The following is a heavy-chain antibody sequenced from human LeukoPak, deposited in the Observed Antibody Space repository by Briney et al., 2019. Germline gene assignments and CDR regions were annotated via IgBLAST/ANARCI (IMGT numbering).Heavy chain of an antibody. CDR3: AKDRGSSWTGFFDY. Sequence: GGSLRLSCAASGFTFSSYGMHWVRQAPGKGLEWVAVISYDGSNKYYADSVKGRFTISRDNSKNTLYLQMNSLRAEDTAVYYCAKDRGSSWTGFFDYWGQGTLVTISS. CDR1: GFTFSSYG. J-gene: IGHJ4*02. V-gene: IGHV3-30*18. CDR2: ISYDGSNK. D-gene: IGHD6-13*01.